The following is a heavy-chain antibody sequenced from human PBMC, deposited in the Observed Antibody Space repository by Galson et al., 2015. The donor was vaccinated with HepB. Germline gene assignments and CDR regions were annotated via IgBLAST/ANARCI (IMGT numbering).Heavy chain of an antibody. CDR1: GFIFSYAW. V-gene: IGHV3-15*01. D-gene: IGHD2-2*02. J-gene: IGHJ4*02. CDR2: IKSKGGPT. Sequence: GFIFSYAWMSWVRQATVKGLEWVGRIKSKGGPTDYAAPVKGRFTISRDDSQDTLYLQMNNLNTEDTAVYYCTTVPLKHACTSSSCYSGLFYFDYWGQGTLVTVSS. CDR3: TTVPLKHACTSSSCYSGLFYFDY.